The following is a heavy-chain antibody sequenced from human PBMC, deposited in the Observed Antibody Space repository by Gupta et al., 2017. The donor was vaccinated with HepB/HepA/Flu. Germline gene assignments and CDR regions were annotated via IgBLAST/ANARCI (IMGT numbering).Heavy chain of an antibody. D-gene: IGHD3-3*01. V-gene: IGHV4-34*01. CDR1: GGSFSGYY. J-gene: IGHJ5*02. Sequence: QVQLQQWGAGLLKPSETLSLTCAVYGGSFSGYYWSWIRQPPGKGLEWIGEINHSGSTNYNPSLKSRVTISVDTSKNQFSLKLSSVTAADTAVYYCARGRGGTIFGVVTSFNWFDPWGQGTLVTVSS. CDR3: ARGRGGTIFGVVTSFNWFDP. CDR2: INHSGST.